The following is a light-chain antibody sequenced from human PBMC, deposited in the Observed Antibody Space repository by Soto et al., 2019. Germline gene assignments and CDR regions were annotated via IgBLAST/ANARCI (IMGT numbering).Light chain of an antibody. CDR2: AAS. CDR1: QGIRND. J-gene: IGKJ4*01. CDR3: LQHNSYPLT. V-gene: IGKV1-17*02. Sequence: DIQMTQSPSSLSASVGDRVTITCRASQGIRNDLHWYQQKPGKSPKRLIYAASSLQSGVQSRFSGSGSGTEFTLTISNLQPEDFATYYCLQHNSYPLTFGGGTKVEIK.